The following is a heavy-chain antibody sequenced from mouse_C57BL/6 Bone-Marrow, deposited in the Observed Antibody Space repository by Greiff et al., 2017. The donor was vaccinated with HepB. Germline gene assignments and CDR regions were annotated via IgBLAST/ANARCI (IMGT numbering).Heavy chain of an antibody. CDR3: TRGAYYSNFAY. J-gene: IGHJ3*01. D-gene: IGHD2-5*01. CDR1: GFTFSSYA. Sequence: EVKLMESGEGLVKPGGSLKLSCAASGFTFSSYAMSWVRQTPEKRLEWVAYISSGGDYIYYADTVKGRFTISRDNARNTLYLQMSSLKSEDTAMYYCTRGAYYSNFAYWGQGTLVTVSA. V-gene: IGHV5-9-1*02. CDR2: ISSGGDYI.